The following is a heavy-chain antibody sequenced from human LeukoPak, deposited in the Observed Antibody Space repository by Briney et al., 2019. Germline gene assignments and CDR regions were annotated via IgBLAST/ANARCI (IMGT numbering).Heavy chain of an antibody. CDR2: IHYSGSSYNYRGST. Sequence: MASETLSLTCTVSGDSISNNDYYWGWIRQPPGKGLEWIGSIHYSGSSYNYRGSTTYNPTLKSRVAISVDTSKNQFSLRLTSVTAADTAMYYCARNVTAFVGAARRNWFDPWGLGTLVTVSS. J-gene: IGHJ5*02. V-gene: IGHV4-39*07. D-gene: IGHD1-26*01. CDR1: GDSISNNDYY. CDR3: ARNVTAFVGAARRNWFDP.